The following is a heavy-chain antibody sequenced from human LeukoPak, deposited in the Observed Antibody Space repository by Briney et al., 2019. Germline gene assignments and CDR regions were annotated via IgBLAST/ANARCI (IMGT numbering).Heavy chain of an antibody. Sequence: GASLRLSCAASGFTFSSYAMSWVRQAPGKGLEWVASIKEDGNEKYYVDSVKGRFTISRDNAQNSLYLQMNSLRAEDMAIYYCASQRTTIFGGDSFDYWGQGTLVTVSS. CDR1: GFTFSSYA. J-gene: IGHJ4*02. V-gene: IGHV3-7*01. CDR2: IKEDGNEK. D-gene: IGHD3-3*01. CDR3: ASQRTTIFGGDSFDY.